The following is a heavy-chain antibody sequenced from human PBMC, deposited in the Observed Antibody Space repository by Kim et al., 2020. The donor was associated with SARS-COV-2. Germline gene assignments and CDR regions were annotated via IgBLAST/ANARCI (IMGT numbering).Heavy chain of an antibody. D-gene: IGHD3-9*01. V-gene: IGHV4-39*07. CDR3: ARDCVTQAGDRGYDILTGYYMSYYYYGMDV. CDR1: GGSISSSSYY. J-gene: IGHJ6*02. CDR2: IYYSGST. Sequence: SETLSLTCTVSGGSISSSSYYWGWIRQPPGKGLEWIGSIYYSGSTYYNPSLKSRVTISVDTSKNQFSLKLSSVTAADTAVYYCARDCVTQAGDRGYDILTGYYMSYYYYGMDVWGQGTTVTVSS.